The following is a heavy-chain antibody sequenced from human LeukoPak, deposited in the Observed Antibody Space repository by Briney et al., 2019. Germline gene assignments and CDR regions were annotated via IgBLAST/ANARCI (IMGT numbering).Heavy chain of an antibody. CDR3: ARGGVRCSSTSCHYYYYGMDV. V-gene: IGHV1-18*04. CDR2: ISAYNGNT. D-gene: IGHD2-2*01. CDR1: GYTFTSYY. Sequence: ASVKVSCKASGYTFTSYYMHWVRQAPGQGLEWMGWISAYNGNTNYAQKLQGRVTMTTDTSTSTAYMELRSLRSDDTAVYYCARGGVRCSSTSCHYYYYGMDVWGQGTTVTVSS. J-gene: IGHJ6*02.